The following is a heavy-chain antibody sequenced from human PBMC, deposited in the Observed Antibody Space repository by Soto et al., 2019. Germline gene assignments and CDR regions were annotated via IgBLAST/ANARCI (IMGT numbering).Heavy chain of an antibody. CDR2: IYYSGST. Sequence: SETLSLTCTVSGDSVSSGSYYWSWIRQPPGKGLEWIGYIYYSGSTNYNPSLKSRVTISVDTSKNQFSLKLSSVTAADTAVYYCARDIGGYSYGIDYWGQGTLVTVSS. CDR3: ARDIGGYSYGIDY. J-gene: IGHJ4*02. V-gene: IGHV4-61*01. CDR1: GDSVSSGSYY. D-gene: IGHD5-18*01.